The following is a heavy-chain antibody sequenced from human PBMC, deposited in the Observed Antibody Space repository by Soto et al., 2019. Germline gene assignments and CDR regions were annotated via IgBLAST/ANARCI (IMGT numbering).Heavy chain of an antibody. CDR1: GFTFSSYG. J-gene: IGHJ4*02. Sequence: GSLRLSCAASGFTFSSYGMHWVRQAPGKGLEWVAVIWYDGSNKYYADSVKGRFTISRDNSKNTLYLQMSSLRAEDTAVYYCARVRADPYYFDYWGQGTLVTVS. V-gene: IGHV3-33*01. CDR3: ARVRADPYYFDY. CDR2: IWYDGSNK. D-gene: IGHD6-19*01.